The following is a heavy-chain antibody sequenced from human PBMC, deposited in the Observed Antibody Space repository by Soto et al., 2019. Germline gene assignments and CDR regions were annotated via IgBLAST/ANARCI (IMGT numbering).Heavy chain of an antibody. CDR1: GYTFTSYA. Sequence: QVQLVQSGAEVKKPGASVKVSCKASGYTFTSYAMHWVRQAPGQRLEWMGWINAGNGNTKYSQKFQGRVTITRDTSASTAYMELSSLRSEDTAVYYCERRVVVPWDAFDIWGQGTMVTVSS. D-gene: IGHD3-22*01. CDR3: ERRVVVPWDAFDI. J-gene: IGHJ3*02. CDR2: INAGNGNT. V-gene: IGHV1-3*01.